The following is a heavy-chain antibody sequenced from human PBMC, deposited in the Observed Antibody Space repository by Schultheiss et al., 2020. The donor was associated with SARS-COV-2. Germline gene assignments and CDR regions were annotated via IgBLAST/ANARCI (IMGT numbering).Heavy chain of an antibody. CDR2: IHYSGDI. J-gene: IGHJ2*01. V-gene: IGHV4-59*08. Sequence: SETLSLTCSVSGASVNSYYWGWIRQPPGGGLEWIGFIHYSGDITYNRSLKSRVTMSVDSSKNQVSLTLRSVTVADTAVYYCARHILKAVPVESYYDRNWYFDFWGRGTPVTVSS. CDR1: GASVNSYY. D-gene: IGHD3-16*01. CDR3: ARHILKAVPVESYYDRNWYFDF.